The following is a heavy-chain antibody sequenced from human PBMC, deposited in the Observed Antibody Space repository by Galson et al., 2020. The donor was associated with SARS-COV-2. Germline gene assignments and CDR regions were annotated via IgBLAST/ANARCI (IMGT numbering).Heavy chain of an antibody. J-gene: IGHJ6*02. D-gene: IGHD3-10*01. CDR2: INHSGST. V-gene: IGHV4-34*01. CDR3: ARVKKSTSPYYYGAGSYYYGMDV. Sequence: SETLSLTCAVYGGSFSGYYWSWIRQPPGKGLETTGEINHSGSTNYTPSLKSRVTISVDTTKNQFSLKLSSVTAADTAVYYCARVKKSTSPYYYGAGSYYYGMDVWGQGTTVTVSS. CDR1: GGSFSGYY.